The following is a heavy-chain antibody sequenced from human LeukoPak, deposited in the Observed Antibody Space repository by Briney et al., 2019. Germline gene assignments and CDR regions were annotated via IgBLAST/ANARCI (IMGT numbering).Heavy chain of an antibody. CDR2: MNPNSGNT. CDR1: GYTFTSYD. D-gene: IGHD3-10*01. CDR3: ARGRGTMARRGGVYYYYMDV. J-gene: IGHJ6*03. V-gene: IGHV1-8*01. Sequence: GASVKVSCKASGYTFTSYDINWVRQATGQGLEWMGWMNPNSGNTGYAQKLQGRVTMTRNTSISTAYMELSSLRSEDTAVYYCARGRGTMARRGGVYYYYMDVWGKGTTVTISS.